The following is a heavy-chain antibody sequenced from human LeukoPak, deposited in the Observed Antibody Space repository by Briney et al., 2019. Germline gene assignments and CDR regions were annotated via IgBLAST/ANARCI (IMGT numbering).Heavy chain of an antibody. Sequence: GGSLRLSCAASGFTFSSYWMGWVRQAPGKGLEWVANIKQDGSEKYYVDSVKGRFTISRDNAKNSLYLQMNSLRAEDTAVYYCARDLPNDYGDYFDYWGQGTLVTVSS. D-gene: IGHD4-17*01. J-gene: IGHJ4*02. CDR1: GFTFSSYW. CDR2: IKQDGSEK. V-gene: IGHV3-7*01. CDR3: ARDLPNDYGDYFDY.